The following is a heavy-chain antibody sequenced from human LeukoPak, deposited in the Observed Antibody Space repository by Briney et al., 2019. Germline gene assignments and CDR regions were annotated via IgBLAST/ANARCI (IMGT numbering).Heavy chain of an antibody. Sequence: GGSLRLFCAASGFTFSSYSMNWVRQAPGRGLEWVSSISSSSSYIYDADSVKGRFTISRDNAKNSLYLQMNSLRAEDTAVYYCTRAPPYFDNRGSHNTETGYFQHWGPGTLVTVSS. CDR2: ISSSSSYI. J-gene: IGHJ1*01. CDR3: TRAPPYFDNRGSHNTETGYFQH. D-gene: IGHD3-9*01. V-gene: IGHV3-21*01. CDR1: GFTFSSYS.